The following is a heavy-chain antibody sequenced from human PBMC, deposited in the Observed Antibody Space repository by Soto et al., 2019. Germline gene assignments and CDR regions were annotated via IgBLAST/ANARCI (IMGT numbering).Heavy chain of an antibody. CDR1: GFTLSDYG. CDR3: AKDRRDGEYYSVYDF. J-gene: IGHJ4*02. Sequence: QVLLVESGGGVVQPGRSLRLSCAASGFTLSDYGMHWVRQAPGKGLEWVAMISHDGTTKYWADSEKGRFTISRDNSKNALYLQMNSLRAEDTAVYYCAKDRRDGEYYSVYDFWGQGALVTVSS. V-gene: IGHV3-30*18. CDR2: ISHDGTTK. D-gene: IGHD1-26*01.